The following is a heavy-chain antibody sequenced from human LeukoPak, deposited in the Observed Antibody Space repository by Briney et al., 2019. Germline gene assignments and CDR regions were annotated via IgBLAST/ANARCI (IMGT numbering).Heavy chain of an antibody. CDR2: IIPIFGTA. Sequence: SVTVSCKASGGTFSSYAISWVRQAPGQGLEWMGGIIPIFGTANYAQKFQGRVTITTDESTSTAYMELSSLRSEDTAVYYCAYHATTVTHHYYYYYMDVWGKGTTVTVSS. CDR1: GGTFSSYA. CDR3: AYHATTVTHHYYYYYMDV. D-gene: IGHD4-17*01. V-gene: IGHV1-69*05. J-gene: IGHJ6*03.